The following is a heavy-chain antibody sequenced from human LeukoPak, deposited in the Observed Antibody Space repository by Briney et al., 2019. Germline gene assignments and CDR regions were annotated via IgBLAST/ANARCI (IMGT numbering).Heavy chain of an antibody. Sequence: VKVSCKASGYTFTSYDINWVRQATGQGLEWMGGYNPEDGETIYAQKFQGRVTMTEDTSTDTVYMELSSLRSEDTAVYYCATDTYEYWGQGTQVTVSS. V-gene: IGHV1-24*01. J-gene: IGHJ4*02. CDR1: GYTFTSYD. CDR3: ATDTYEY. CDR2: YNPEDGET. D-gene: IGHD2/OR15-2a*01.